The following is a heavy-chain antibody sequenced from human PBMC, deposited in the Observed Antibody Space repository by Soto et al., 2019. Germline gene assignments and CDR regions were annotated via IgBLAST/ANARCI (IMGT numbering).Heavy chain of an antibody. V-gene: IGHV3-21*01. CDR1: GFTFSSYS. Sequence: EVQLVESGGGLVKPGGSLRLSCAASGFTFSSYSMNWVRQAPGKGLEWVSSISSSSSYIYYEDSVKGRFTISRDNAKNSLNLQMHSLRGEDTDVYDGARDLESSSPDYWGQGTLVTVSS. J-gene: IGHJ4*02. D-gene: IGHD6-6*01. CDR2: ISSSSSYI. CDR3: ARDLESSSPDY.